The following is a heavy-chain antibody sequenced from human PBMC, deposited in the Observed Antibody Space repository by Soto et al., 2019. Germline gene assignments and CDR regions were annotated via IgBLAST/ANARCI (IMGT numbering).Heavy chain of an antibody. J-gene: IGHJ6*02. D-gene: IGHD2-2*01. V-gene: IGHV1-69*01. Sequence: QVQLVQSGAEVKKPGSSVKVSCKASGGTFSSYAISWVRQAPGQGLEWMGGIIPISGTANYAQKFQGRVTITADESTRTAYMELRSLRSEDTAVYYCARSQGSSTSLEIYYYYYGMDVWGQGTTVTVSS. CDR1: GGTFSSYA. CDR2: IIPISGTA. CDR3: ARSQGSSTSLEIYYYYYGMDV.